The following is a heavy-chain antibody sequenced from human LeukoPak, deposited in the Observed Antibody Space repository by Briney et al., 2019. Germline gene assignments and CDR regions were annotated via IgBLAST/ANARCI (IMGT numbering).Heavy chain of an antibody. V-gene: IGHV1-18*01. CDR3: ARGSLLWFGELIPYAFDI. Sequence: ASVKVSCKASGYTFTSYGISWVRQAPGQGLEWMGWISAYNGNTNYAQKLQGRVTMTTDTSTSTAYMELRSLRSDDTAVYYCARGSLLWFGELIPYAFDIGGQGTMVTVSS. CDR1: GYTFTSYG. CDR2: ISAYNGNT. D-gene: IGHD3-10*01. J-gene: IGHJ3*02.